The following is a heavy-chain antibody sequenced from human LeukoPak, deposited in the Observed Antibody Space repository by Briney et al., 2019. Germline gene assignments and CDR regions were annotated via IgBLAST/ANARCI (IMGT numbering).Heavy chain of an antibody. J-gene: IGHJ4*02. D-gene: IGHD1-1*01. CDR3: ARGERMEADY. CDR1: GGSISSSSYY. Sequence: SQTLSLTCTVSGGSISSSSYYWSWIRQPPGKGLEWIGYIYYSGSTNYNPSLKSRVTISVDTSRNQFSLKLSSVTPADTAVYYCARGERMEADYWGQGTLVTVSS. V-gene: IGHV4-61*01. CDR2: IYYSGST.